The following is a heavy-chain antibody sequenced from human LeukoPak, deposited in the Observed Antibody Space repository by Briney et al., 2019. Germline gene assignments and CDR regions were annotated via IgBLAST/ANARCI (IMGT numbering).Heavy chain of an antibody. D-gene: IGHD4-17*01. Sequence: PGGSLRLSCAASGFTFSSYAMHWVRQAPGKGLEWVAVISYDGSNKYSADSVKGRFSISRDNSKNTLSLQMSSLRAEDTAVYYCAKGGDDYGDYGGYWGQGTLVTVSS. CDR1: GFTFSSYA. CDR3: AKGGDDYGDYGGY. CDR2: ISYDGSNK. V-gene: IGHV3-30*04. J-gene: IGHJ4*02.